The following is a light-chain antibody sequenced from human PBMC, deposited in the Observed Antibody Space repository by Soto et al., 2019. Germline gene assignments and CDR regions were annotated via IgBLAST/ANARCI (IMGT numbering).Light chain of an antibody. CDR2: GAS. CDR1: QSVSSN. J-gene: IGKJ1*01. Sequence: EIVMTQSPATLSVSPGERATLSCRASQSVSSNLAWYQQKPGQAPRLLIYGASTRATGIPARFSGSGSGTEFTLTISSLQSEDFAVYYCQQYNKWPWTFCQGTKV. CDR3: QQYNKWPWT. V-gene: IGKV3-15*01.